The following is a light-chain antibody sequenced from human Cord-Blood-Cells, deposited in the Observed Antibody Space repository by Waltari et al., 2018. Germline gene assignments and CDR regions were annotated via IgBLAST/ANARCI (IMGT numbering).Light chain of an antibody. Sequence: AIRMTQSPSSLSASTGDRVTITCRASQGISSYLAWYQQKPGKAPKLLIYAAATLQSGVPSRFSGSGSGTDFTLPISYLQSEDFATYYCQQYYSYPLTSGGWTNVDI. V-gene: IGKV1-8*01. CDR1: QGISSY. J-gene: IGKJ4*01. CDR3: QQYYSYPLT. CDR2: AAA.